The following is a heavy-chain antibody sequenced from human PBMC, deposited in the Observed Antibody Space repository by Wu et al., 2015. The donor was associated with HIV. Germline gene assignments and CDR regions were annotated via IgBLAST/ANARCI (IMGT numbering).Heavy chain of an antibody. Sequence: QVQLVQSGAEVKKPGASVKVSCKASGYTFTGYFLHWVRQAPGQGLEWMGWINADTGATRYAQKFQGRVTLTRDTSITTTYMELSGLKSDDTAVYYCARGGTSKGSSGYYVWGSYSNYYGMDVWGQGTTVTVSS. CDR2: INADTGAT. J-gene: IGHJ6*02. CDR3: ARGGTSKGSSGYYVWGSYSNYYGMDV. CDR1: GYTFTGYF. V-gene: IGHV1-2*02. D-gene: IGHD3-16*01.